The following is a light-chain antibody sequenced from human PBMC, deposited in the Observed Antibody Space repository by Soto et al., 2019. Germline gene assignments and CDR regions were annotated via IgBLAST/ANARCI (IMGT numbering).Light chain of an antibody. V-gene: IGLV2-11*01. J-gene: IGLJ2*01. CDR2: DVN. Sequence: QSALTQPRSVSGSPGQSVTISCTGTSSDFGGYNYVSWYQQHPGKAPKLMIYDVNKRPSGVPDRFSGSKSGNTASLTISGLQAEDEADYYCCSYAVTDVLFGGGTKLT. CDR3: CSYAVTDVL. CDR1: SSDFGGYNY.